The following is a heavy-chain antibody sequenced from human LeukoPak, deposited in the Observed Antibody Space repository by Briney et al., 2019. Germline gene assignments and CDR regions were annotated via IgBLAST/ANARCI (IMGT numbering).Heavy chain of an antibody. Sequence: RTGGSLRLSCAASGFTFDDYGMSWVRQAPGKGLEWVSGINWNGGSTGYADSVKGRFTISRDNAKNSLYLQMNSLRAEDTAVYYCARDGYSYGFTLKYYFDYWGQGTLVTVSS. CDR2: INWNGGST. J-gene: IGHJ4*02. D-gene: IGHD5-18*01. V-gene: IGHV3-20*04. CDR3: ARDGYSYGFTLKYYFDY. CDR1: GFTFDDYG.